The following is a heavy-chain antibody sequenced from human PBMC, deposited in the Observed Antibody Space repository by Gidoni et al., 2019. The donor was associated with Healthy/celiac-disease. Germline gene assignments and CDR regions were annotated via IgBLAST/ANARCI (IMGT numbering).Heavy chain of an antibody. CDR2: IHYSGST. Sequence: QVPLQESGPGLVKPSETLSLTRTVSCGSISSYYWSWIRQPPGKGLEWIGYIHYSGSTNYNPSLKSRVTIAVDTSKNQFSLKLSSVTAADTAVYYCAREGPYGGERDAFDIWGQGTMVTVSS. V-gene: IGHV4-59*01. CDR1: CGSISSYY. J-gene: IGHJ3*02. D-gene: IGHD2-21*01. CDR3: AREGPYGGERDAFDI.